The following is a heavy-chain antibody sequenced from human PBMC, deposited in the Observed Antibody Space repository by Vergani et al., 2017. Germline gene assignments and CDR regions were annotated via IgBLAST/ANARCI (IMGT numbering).Heavy chain of an antibody. CDR2: IWYDGSNK. CDR1: GFTFSSYG. D-gene: IGHD3-16*01. CDR3: AKDYEGTGIDY. J-gene: IGHJ4*02. V-gene: IGHV3-33*06. Sequence: QVQLVESGGGVVQPGRSLRLSCAASGFTFSSYGMHWVRQAPGKGLEWVAVIWYDGSNKYYADSVKGRFTISRDNSKNTLYLQMNSLRAEDTAVYYCAKDYEGTGIDYWGQGTLVTVSS.